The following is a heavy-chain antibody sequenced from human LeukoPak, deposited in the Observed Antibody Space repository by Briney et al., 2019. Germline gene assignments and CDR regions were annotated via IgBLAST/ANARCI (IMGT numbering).Heavy chain of an antibody. CDR1: GGSTGSSEW. Sequence: PSETLSLTCAVSGGSTGSSEWWSWVRQPPGKGLEWIGEIFHSGSTNYNPSLKSRVTISVDTSKNQFSLKLSSVTAADTAVYYCASNYYGSGSLDYWGQGTLVTVSS. CDR2: IFHSGST. J-gene: IGHJ4*02. CDR3: ASNYYGSGSLDY. V-gene: IGHV4-4*02. D-gene: IGHD3-10*01.